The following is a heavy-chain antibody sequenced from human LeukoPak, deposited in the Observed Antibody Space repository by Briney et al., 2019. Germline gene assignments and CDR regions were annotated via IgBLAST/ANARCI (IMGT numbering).Heavy chain of an antibody. CDR3: ARHSSSSSPSGYDAFDI. CDR1: GGSISSSSYY. Sequence: SETLSLTCTVSGGSISSSSYYWGWIRQPPGKGLEWIGSIYYSGSTYYNPSLKSRVTISVDTSKNQFSLKLSSVTAADTAVYYCARHSSSSSPSGYDAFDIWGQGTMVTVSS. CDR2: IYYSGST. V-gene: IGHV4-39*01. J-gene: IGHJ3*02. D-gene: IGHD6-6*01.